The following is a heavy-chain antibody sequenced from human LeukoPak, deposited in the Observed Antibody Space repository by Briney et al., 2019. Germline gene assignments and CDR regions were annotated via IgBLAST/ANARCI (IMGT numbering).Heavy chain of an antibody. V-gene: IGHV4-59*12. CDR2: IYYSGST. J-gene: IGHJ6*02. D-gene: IGHD3-22*01. CDR3: ARVRDYYDSSGQGYYYYGMDV. Sequence: PSETLSLTCTVSGGSISNYYWSWIRQPPGKGLEWIGYIYYSGSTNYNPSLKSRATISVDTSKNQFSLKLSSVTAADTAVYYCARVRDYYDSSGQGYYYYGMDVWGQGTTVTVSS. CDR1: GGSISNYY.